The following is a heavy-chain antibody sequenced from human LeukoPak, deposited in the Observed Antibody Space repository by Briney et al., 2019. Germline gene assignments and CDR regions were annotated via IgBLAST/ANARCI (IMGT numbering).Heavy chain of an antibody. CDR3: ARDGYYCSGGSCYSYGNRFDP. CDR1: GYTFTGYY. V-gene: IGHV1-2*02. J-gene: IGHJ5*02. Sequence: ASVKVSCKASGYTFTGYYMHWVRQAPGQGLEWMGWISPNSGGTNYAQKFQGRVTMTRDTSISTAYMELSRLRSDDTAVYYCARDGYYCSGGSCYSYGNRFDPWGQGTLVTVSS. CDR2: ISPNSGGT. D-gene: IGHD2-15*01.